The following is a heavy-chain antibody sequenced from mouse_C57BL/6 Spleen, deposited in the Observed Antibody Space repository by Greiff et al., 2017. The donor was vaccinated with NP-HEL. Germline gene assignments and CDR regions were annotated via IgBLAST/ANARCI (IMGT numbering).Heavy chain of an antibody. CDR1: GFNIKDYY. CDR3: AKGGYGYDEDYAMDY. CDR2: IDPEDGET. V-gene: IGHV14-2*01. D-gene: IGHD2-2*01. Sequence: EVKLVESGAELVKPGASVKLSCTASGFNIKDYYMHWVKQRTEQGLEWIGRIDPEDGETKYAPKFQGKATITADTSSNTAYLQLSSLTSEDSAVYYCAKGGYGYDEDYAMDYWGQGTSVTVSS. J-gene: IGHJ4*01.